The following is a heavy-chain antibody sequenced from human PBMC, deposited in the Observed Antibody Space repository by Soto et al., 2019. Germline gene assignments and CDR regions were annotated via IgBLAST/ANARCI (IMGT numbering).Heavy chain of an antibody. CDR1: GGSISSSSYY. V-gene: IGHV4-39*01. CDR2: IYYSGST. D-gene: IGHD6-19*01. J-gene: IGHJ6*02. CDR3: ALYSSGWYRGYYGMDV. Sequence: QLQLQESGPGLVKPSETLSLTCTVSGGSISSSSYYWGWIRQPPGKGLEWIGSIYYSGSTYYNPSLKSRVTISVDTSKNQFSLKLSSVTAADTAVYYCALYSSGWYRGYYGMDVWGQGTTVTVSS.